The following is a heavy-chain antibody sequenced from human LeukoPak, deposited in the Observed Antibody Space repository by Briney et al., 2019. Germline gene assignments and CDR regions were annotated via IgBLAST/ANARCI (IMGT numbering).Heavy chain of an antibody. J-gene: IGHJ4*02. CDR2: MNPNSGNT. CDR1: GYTFTSYD. V-gene: IGHV1-8*03. Sequence: EASVKVSCKASGYTFTSYDINWVRQATGQGLEWMGWMNPNSGNTGYAQKFQGRVTITRNTSISTAYMGLSSLRSEDTAVYYCARGPVYCSSTSCLYYFDYWGQGTLVTVSS. D-gene: IGHD2-2*01. CDR3: ARGPVYCSSTSCLYYFDY.